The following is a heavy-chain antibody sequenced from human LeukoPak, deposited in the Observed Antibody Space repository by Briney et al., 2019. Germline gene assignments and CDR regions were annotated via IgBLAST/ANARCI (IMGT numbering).Heavy chain of an antibody. CDR1: GCTFSDYY. D-gene: IGHD2-8*01. V-gene: IGHV3-11*01. Sequence: GGSLRLSCAASGCTFSDYYMSWIRQAPGKGLEWVSYISSSGSTIYYADSVKGRFTISRDNAKNSLYLQMNSLRAEDTAVYYCAREGRYCTNGVCSTSLYYFDYWGQGTLVTVSS. J-gene: IGHJ4*02. CDR2: ISSSGSTI. CDR3: AREGRYCTNGVCSTSLYYFDY.